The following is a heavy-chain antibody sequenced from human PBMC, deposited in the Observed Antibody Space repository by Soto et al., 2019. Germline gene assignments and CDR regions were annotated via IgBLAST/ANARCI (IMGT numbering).Heavy chain of an antibody. Sequence: PSETLSLTYTVSGGSISGYYWSWIRQPPGKGLEWIGYFYYSGSTDSNPSLKSRVTISVDTSKNQFSLKLSSVTAADTAVYYCARHSTINRKFLDYWGQGTLVTLSS. V-gene: IGHV4-59*08. D-gene: IGHD2-2*01. J-gene: IGHJ4*02. CDR3: ARHSTINRKFLDY. CDR2: FYYSGST. CDR1: GGSISGYY.